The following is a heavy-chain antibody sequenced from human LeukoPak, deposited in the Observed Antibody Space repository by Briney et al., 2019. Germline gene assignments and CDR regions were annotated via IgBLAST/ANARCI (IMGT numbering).Heavy chain of an antibody. CDR1: GGSISSSSYY. D-gene: IGHD4-23*01. J-gene: IGHJ4*02. V-gene: IGHV4-39*07. Sequence: PSETLSLTCTVSGGSISSSSYYWGWIRQPPGKGLEWIGSIYYSGSTYYNPSLKSRVTISVDTSKNQFSLKLSSVTAADTAVYYCARDHPTVGHDYWGQGTLVTVSS. CDR2: IYYSGST. CDR3: ARDHPTVGHDY.